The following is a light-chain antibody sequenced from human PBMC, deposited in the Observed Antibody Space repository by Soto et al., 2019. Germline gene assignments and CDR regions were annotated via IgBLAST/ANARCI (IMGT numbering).Light chain of an antibody. CDR2: DVS. Sequence: QSALTQPASVSGSPGQSITISCTGTSRDVGGHNYVSWYQQLPGKAPKLIIYDVSNRPSGVSSRFSGSKSGNTASLTISGLQAEDETYYYCSSYTDSSPVAFGGGNKLTVL. CDR3: SSYTDSSPVA. CDR1: SRDVGGHNY. J-gene: IGLJ2*01. V-gene: IGLV2-14*01.